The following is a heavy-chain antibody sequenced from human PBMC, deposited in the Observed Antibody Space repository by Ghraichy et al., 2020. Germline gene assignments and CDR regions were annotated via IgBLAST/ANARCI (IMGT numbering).Heavy chain of an antibody. V-gene: IGHV1-18*04. CDR2: ISTYNGNT. D-gene: IGHD6-13*01. CDR1: GYAFTSLG. Sequence: ASVKVSCKASGYAFTSLGITWVRQAPGQGFEWMGWISTYNGNTKYSQKLQGRVTMTRDTSTTTAYMELRSLTSDDTAVYFCARGGGDPVAAAGRHLDYWGHGTQVTVSS. CDR3: ARGGGDPVAAAGRHLDY. J-gene: IGHJ4*01.